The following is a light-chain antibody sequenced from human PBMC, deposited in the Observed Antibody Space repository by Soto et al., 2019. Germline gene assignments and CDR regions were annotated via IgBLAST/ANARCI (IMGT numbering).Light chain of an antibody. CDR3: TSYTSASTWV. CDR1: SSDVGGYSY. V-gene: IGLV2-14*03. J-gene: IGLJ3*02. Sequence: QSALTQPASVSGSPGQSITISCTGTSSDVGGYSYVCWYQQHPGKAPKVMIYDVTNRPAGVSDRFSGSKSGNTASLTISGLQAEDEAYYYCTSYTSASTWVFGGGTKVTVL. CDR2: DVT.